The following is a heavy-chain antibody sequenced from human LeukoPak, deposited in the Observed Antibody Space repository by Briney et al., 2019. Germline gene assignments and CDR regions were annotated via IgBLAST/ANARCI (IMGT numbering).Heavy chain of an antibody. Sequence: SETLSLTCTVSGGSISSSSYYWGWIRQPPGKGLEWIGSIYYSGSTYYNPSLKSRVTISVDTSKNQFSLKLSSVTAADTAVYYCARLDYSNYVRFDYWGQGTLVTVSS. CDR3: ARLDYSNYVRFDY. V-gene: IGHV4-39*01. CDR1: GGSISSSSYY. J-gene: IGHJ4*02. CDR2: IYYSGST. D-gene: IGHD4-11*01.